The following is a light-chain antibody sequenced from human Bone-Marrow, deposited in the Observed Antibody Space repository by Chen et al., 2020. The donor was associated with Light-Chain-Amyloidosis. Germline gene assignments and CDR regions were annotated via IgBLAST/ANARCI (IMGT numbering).Light chain of an antibody. J-gene: IGLJ3*02. CDR3: QSADTTASFRV. V-gene: IGLV3-25*03. Sequence: STELTQPPSVSVSPGPTARITCSGAVLSNQYGYWYQQKPSQAPVMLIYKDKERPSGIPERFSGSSSGTTVTLTISGVQAEDEADYYCQSADTTASFRVFGGGTKLTVL. CDR2: KDK. CDR1: VLSNQY.